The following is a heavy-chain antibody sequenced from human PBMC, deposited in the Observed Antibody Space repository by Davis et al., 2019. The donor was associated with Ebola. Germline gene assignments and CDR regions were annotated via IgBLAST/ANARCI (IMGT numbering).Heavy chain of an antibody. Sequence: GESLKISCAASGFTFSAHSMNWVRQAPGKGLEWVSFISSRSSYIYYADSLKGRFTISRDNAENSLYLQMNSLRVEDTAIYYCARGRSAAGTPDSDYWGQGTLVTVSS. D-gene: IGHD6-13*01. CDR2: ISSRSSYI. J-gene: IGHJ4*02. V-gene: IGHV3-21*01. CDR1: GFTFSAHS. CDR3: ARGRSAAGTPDSDY.